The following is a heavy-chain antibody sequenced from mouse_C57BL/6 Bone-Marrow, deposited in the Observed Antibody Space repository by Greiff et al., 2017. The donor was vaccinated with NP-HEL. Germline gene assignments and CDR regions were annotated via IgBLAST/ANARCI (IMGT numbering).Heavy chain of an antibody. D-gene: IGHD2-3*01. V-gene: IGHV1-63*01. CDR3: ARWDVGDGYYVRYFDV. CDR1: GYTFTNYW. Sequence: QVQLQQSGAELVRPGTSVKMSCKASGYTFTNYWIGWAKQRPGHGLEWIGDIYPGGGYTNYNEKFKGKATLTADKSSSTAYMQFSSLTSEDSAIYYCARWDVGDGYYVRYFDVWGTGTTVTVSS. J-gene: IGHJ1*03. CDR2: IYPGGGYT.